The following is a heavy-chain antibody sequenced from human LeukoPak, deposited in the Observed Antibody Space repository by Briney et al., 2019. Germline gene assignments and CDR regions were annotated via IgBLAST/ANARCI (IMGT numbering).Heavy chain of an antibody. V-gene: IGHV1-46*01. CDR1: GYTFTSFP. Sequence: ASVKVSCKTSGYTFTSFPMNWVRQAPGQGLEWMGIINPSGGSTSYAQKFQGRVTMTRDTSTSTVYMELSSLRSEDTAVYYCARGGARAVAPSGYWGQGTLVTVSS. CDR2: INPSGGST. CDR3: ARGGARAVAPSGY. D-gene: IGHD1-26*01. J-gene: IGHJ4*02.